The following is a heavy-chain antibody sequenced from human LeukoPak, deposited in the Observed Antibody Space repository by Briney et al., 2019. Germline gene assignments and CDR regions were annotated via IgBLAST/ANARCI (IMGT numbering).Heavy chain of an antibody. CDR1: GFTFSGYY. CDR2: IKRDGSEK. V-gene: IGHV3-7*02. Sequence: GGSLRLSCAASGFTFSGYYMSWVRQAPGKGLEWVANIKRDGSEKYYVDSVKGRFTISRDNAKNSLYLQMNSLRAEDTAVYYCARRGGSYNDYWGQGTLVTVSS. D-gene: IGHD1-26*01. CDR3: ARRGGSYNDY. J-gene: IGHJ4*02.